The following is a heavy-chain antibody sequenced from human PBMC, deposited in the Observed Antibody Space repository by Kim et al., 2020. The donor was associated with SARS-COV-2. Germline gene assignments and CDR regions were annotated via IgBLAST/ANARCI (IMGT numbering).Heavy chain of an antibody. CDR3: ARGTFHKGFDP. J-gene: IGHJ5*02. Sequence: GGSLRLSCEASGFTFSNYWMNWVRQGPGKGLVWVSRINSDGGDTHYADSVKGRFTISRDNAENTLHLQLNSLGVEDTAIYYCARGTFHKGFDPWGQGTLVPVST. V-gene: IGHV3-74*01. CDR1: GFTFSNYW. CDR2: INSDGGDT.